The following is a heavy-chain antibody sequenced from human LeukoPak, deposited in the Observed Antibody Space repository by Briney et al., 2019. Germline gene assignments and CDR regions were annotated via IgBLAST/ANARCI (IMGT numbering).Heavy chain of an antibody. CDR2: ISSNGGST. V-gene: IGHV3-64D*09. CDR1: GFTFSSYA. CDR3: VKGLAAAGTNY. J-gene: IGHJ4*02. D-gene: IGHD6-13*01. Sequence: GGSLRLSCSASGFTFSSYAMHWVRQAPGKGPEYVSTISSNGGSTYYADSVKGRFTISRDNSKNTLYLQMSSLRVEDTAVYYCVKGLAAAGTNYWGQGTLVTVSS.